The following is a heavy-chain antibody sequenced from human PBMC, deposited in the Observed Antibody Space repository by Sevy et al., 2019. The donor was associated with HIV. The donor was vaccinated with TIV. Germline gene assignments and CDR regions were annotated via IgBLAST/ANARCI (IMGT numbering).Heavy chain of an antibody. Sequence: ASVKVSCKTSGYTFSSYGITWMRQAPGQGLEWLGWISAYDGKTKYAQKFQDRVTMTTRTSARTAYMELRGLISDDTANYYCARDGRTGTYLFDLWGQGTLVTVSS. J-gene: IGHJ4*02. CDR3: ARDGRTGTYLFDL. V-gene: IGHV1-18*01. D-gene: IGHD1-26*01. CDR1: GYTFSSYG. CDR2: ISAYDGKT.